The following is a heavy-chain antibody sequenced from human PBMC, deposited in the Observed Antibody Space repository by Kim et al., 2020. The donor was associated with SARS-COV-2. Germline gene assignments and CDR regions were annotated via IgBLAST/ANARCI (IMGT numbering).Heavy chain of an antibody. CDR1: GGPSVGSS. CDR2: INHSGST. D-gene: IGHD6-13*01. V-gene: IGHV4-34*01. J-gene: IGHJ4*02. Sequence: SETLSLTCAVYGGPSVGSSWAWFRKPPGKGRDWFGEINHSGSTNSNPPPKSRVTISVDTSKNQFSLKLSSVTAADTAVYYCARGVYGPIIAAAGTDFDYWGQGTLVTVSS. CDR3: ARGVYGPIIAAAGTDFDY.